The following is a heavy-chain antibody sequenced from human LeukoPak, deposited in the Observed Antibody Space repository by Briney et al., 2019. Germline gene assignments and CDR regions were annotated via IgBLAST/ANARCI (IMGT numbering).Heavy chain of an antibody. Sequence: SETLSLTCTVSGGSISSYYWSWIRQPPGKGLEWIGYIYYSGSTNYNPSLKSRVTISVDTSKNQFSLKLSSVTAADTAVYYCARTPQWGYYGSGSRPFDYWGQGTLVTVSS. J-gene: IGHJ4*02. CDR2: IYYSGST. D-gene: IGHD3-10*01. CDR1: GGSISSYY. V-gene: IGHV4-59*01. CDR3: ARTPQWGYYGSGSRPFDY.